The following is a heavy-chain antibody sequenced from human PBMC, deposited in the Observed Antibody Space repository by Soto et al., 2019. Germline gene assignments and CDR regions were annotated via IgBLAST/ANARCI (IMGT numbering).Heavy chain of an antibody. CDR1: GYTFTSYG. CDR3: ARDNPDSSSTSCPNDAFDI. Sequence: QVQLVQSGAEVKKPGASVKVSCKASGYTFTSYGISWVRQAPGQGLEWMGWISAYNGNTNYAQKLQGRVTMTTDTSTSTAYMELRSLRSDDTTVYYCARDNPDSSSTSCPNDAFDIWGQGTMVTVSS. CDR2: ISAYNGNT. D-gene: IGHD2-2*01. V-gene: IGHV1-18*01. J-gene: IGHJ3*02.